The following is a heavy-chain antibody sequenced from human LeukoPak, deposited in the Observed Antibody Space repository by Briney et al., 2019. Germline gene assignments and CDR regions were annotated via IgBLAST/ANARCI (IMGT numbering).Heavy chain of an antibody. CDR3: ASPPLPAVIGYYYYNVDV. CDR2: ISNSGGST. CDR1: GFTFNTHP. D-gene: IGHD2-2*01. J-gene: IGHJ6*02. Sequence: GGSLRLSCAASGFTFNTHPMSWVRQAPGEGLEWVSSISNSGGSTYYADSVKGRFTISRDNSKNTLYLQMNSLRAEDTAVYFCASPPLPAVIGYYYYNVDVWGQGTTVTVSS. V-gene: IGHV3-23*01.